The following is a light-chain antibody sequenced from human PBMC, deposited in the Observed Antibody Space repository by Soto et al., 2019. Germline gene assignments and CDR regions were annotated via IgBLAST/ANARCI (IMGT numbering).Light chain of an antibody. V-gene: IGKV1-5*01. CDR3: QHYTVYPYT. Sequence: DIQMTQSPSTLSAFVGDRVTITCRASQSISSWLAWYQQKPGQAPNLLIYDASSLESGVPSRFSGSGSGTEFTLTISSLQPDDFASYYCQHYTVYPYTFGQGTKVEIK. CDR1: QSISSW. CDR2: DAS. J-gene: IGKJ2*01.